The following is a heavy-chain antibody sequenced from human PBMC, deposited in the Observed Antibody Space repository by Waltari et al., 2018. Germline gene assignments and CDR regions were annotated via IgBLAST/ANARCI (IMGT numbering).Heavy chain of an antibody. CDR2: ISAYNGNT. V-gene: IGHV1-18*01. D-gene: IGHD6-25*01. CDR3: ARVDYSSDFDY. CDR1: GYSFTIYG. Sequence: QVQLVQSGAEVKKPGASVKVYCKASGYSFTIYGITWVRQAPGQGLEWMGWISAYNGNTNYAQKFQGRVIMTTDTSTSTAYMELRSLRSDDTAVYYCARVDYSSDFDYWGQGTLVTVSS. J-gene: IGHJ4*02.